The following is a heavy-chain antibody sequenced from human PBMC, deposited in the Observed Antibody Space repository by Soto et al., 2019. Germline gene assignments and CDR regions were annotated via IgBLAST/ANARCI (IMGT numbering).Heavy chain of an antibody. V-gene: IGHV4-4*07. CDR3: ARDGSDSYGLDV. D-gene: IGHD6-25*01. Sequence: PSETLSLTCSVSGGSISSYYWSWIRQSAGKGLEWIGRVYNSGATSYNPSLKSRVTMSADTSNNQFSLKLSSVTAADTAVYYCARDGSDSYGLDVWGQGTTVTVS. CDR1: GGSISSYY. J-gene: IGHJ6*02. CDR2: VYNSGAT.